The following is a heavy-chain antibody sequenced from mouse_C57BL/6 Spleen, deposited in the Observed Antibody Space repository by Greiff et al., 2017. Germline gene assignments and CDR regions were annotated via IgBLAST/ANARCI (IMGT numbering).Heavy chain of an antibody. CDR2: IYPGSGNT. CDR1: GYTFTDYY. J-gene: IGHJ4*01. V-gene: IGHV1-76*01. CDR3: ARKTPDAMDC. Sequence: VQLQQSGAELVRPGASVKLSCKASGYTFTDYYINWVKQRPGQGLEWIARIYPGSGNTYYNEKFKGKATLTAEKSSSTAYMQLSSLTSEDSAVYFCARKTPDAMDCWGQGTSVTVSS.